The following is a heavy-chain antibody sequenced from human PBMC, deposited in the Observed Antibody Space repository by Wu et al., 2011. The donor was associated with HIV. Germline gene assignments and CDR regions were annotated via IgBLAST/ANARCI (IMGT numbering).Heavy chain of an antibody. V-gene: IGHV1-69*01. D-gene: IGHD1-26*01. CDR3: ARGYKWDLPAYNWFDP. J-gene: IGHJ5*02. CDR2: HPMFGTP. Sequence: AKVSCKASGGTFSSHAITGCDEALDKGLSGWEDHPMFGTPNYARKFQGRVTITADESTSTAYMELSSLRSEDTAVYYCARGYKWDLPAYNWFDPWGQGTLVTVSS. CDR1: GGTFSSHA.